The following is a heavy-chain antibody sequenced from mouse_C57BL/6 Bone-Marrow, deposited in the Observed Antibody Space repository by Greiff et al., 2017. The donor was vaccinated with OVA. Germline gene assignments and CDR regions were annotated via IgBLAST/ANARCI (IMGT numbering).Heavy chain of an antibody. Sequence: EVLLVESGGDLVKPGGSLKLSCAASGFTFSSYGMSWVRQTPDKRLEWVATISTGGSCTYYPDSVKGRVTLSRDNAYNTPYLQMSSLKSEDTAMYDCARLSYDYDVAYWGQGTLVTVSA. CDR2: ISTGGSCT. V-gene: IGHV5-6*01. D-gene: IGHD2-4*01. CDR1: GFTFSSYG. J-gene: IGHJ3*01. CDR3: ARLSYDYDVAY.